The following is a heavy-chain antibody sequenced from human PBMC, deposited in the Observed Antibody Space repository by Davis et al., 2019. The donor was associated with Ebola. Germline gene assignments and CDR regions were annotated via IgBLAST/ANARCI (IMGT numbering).Heavy chain of an antibody. CDR2: ISAYNGNT. V-gene: IGHV1-18*01. CDR3: ARRNYYGSGTVYFDP. CDR1: GYTFTSYG. D-gene: IGHD3-10*01. J-gene: IGHJ4*02. Sequence: AASVKVSCKASGYTFTSYGISWVRQAPGQGLEWMGWISAYNGNTNYAQKLQGRVTMTTDTSTSTAYMELRSLRSDDTAVYFCARRNYYGSGTVYFDPWGQGTLVTVSS.